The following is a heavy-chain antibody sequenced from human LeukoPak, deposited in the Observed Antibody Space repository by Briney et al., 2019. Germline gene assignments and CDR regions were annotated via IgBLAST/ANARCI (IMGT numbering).Heavy chain of an antibody. Sequence: SVKVSCKASGGTIINYAINWVRQAPGQGLEWMGRIIPIFHRTNYAQKFQGRLTITTDESTRTAYMELSSLRSDDTAVYYCAREYSYGAGQDYWGQGTLVTVSS. J-gene: IGHJ4*02. CDR1: GGTIINYA. CDR3: AREYSYGAGQDY. V-gene: IGHV1-69*05. D-gene: IGHD5-18*01. CDR2: IIPIFHRT.